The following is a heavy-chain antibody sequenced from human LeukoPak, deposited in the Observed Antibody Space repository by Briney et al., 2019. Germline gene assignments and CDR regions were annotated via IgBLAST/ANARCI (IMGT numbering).Heavy chain of an antibody. Sequence: SETLSLTCTVSGGSISSYYWSWIRQPPGKGLWWIGYIYYSGSTNYNPSLKSRVTISVDTSKNQFSLKLSSVTAADTAVYYCARSGYYYGMDVWGQGTTVTVSS. CDR1: GGSISSYY. CDR3: ARSGYYYGMDV. CDR2: IYYSGST. V-gene: IGHV4-59*08. J-gene: IGHJ6*02.